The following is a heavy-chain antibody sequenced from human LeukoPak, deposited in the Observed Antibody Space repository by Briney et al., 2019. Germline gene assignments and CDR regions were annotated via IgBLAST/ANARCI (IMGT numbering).Heavy chain of an antibody. CDR3: ARMLLITMVRGVIKKAPWFDP. Sequence: SQTLSLTCTVSGGSINSGSFYWNWIRQSAGKGLEWIGEINHSGSTNYNPSLKSRVTISVDTSKNQFSLKLSSVTAADTAVYYCARMLLITMVRGVIKKAPWFDPWGQGTLVTVSS. CDR1: GGSINSGSFY. J-gene: IGHJ5*02. CDR2: INHSGST. D-gene: IGHD3-10*01. V-gene: IGHV4-61*09.